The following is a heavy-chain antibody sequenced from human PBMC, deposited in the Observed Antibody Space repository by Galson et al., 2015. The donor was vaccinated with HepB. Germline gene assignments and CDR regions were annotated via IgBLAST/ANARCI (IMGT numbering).Heavy chain of an antibody. CDR3: ARDSTDFDRGYSSPWDPTHIWYYYYYGMDV. Sequence: SVKVSCKASGGTFSSYAISWVRQAPGQGLEWMGRIIPILGIANYAQKFQGRVTITADKSTSTAYMELSSLRSEDTAVYYCARDSTDFDRGYSSPWDPTHIWYYYYYGMDVWGQGTTVTVSS. CDR2: IIPILGIA. D-gene: IGHD5-18*01. J-gene: IGHJ6*02. CDR1: GGTFSSYA. V-gene: IGHV1-69*04.